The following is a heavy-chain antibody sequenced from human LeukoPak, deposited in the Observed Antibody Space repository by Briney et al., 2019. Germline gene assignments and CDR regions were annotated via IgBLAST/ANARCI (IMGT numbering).Heavy chain of an antibody. D-gene: IGHD2-15*01. CDR3: AKGDIVVVVARLDP. CDR2: ISYDGSNK. J-gene: IGHJ5*02. V-gene: IGHV3-30*18. CDR1: GFTFSSYG. Sequence: GRSLRLSCAASGFTFSSYGMHWVRQAPGKGLEWVAVISYDGSNKYYADSVKGRFTISRDNSKNTLYLQMNSLRAEDTAVYYCAKGDIVVVVARLDPWGQGTLVTVSS.